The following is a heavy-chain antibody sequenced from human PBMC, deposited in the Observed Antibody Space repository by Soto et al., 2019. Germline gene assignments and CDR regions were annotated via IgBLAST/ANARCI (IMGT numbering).Heavy chain of an antibody. Sequence: DVQLVESGGDLVKPGGSLRLSCAASGFAFSDASMSWVRQAPGKGLEWVGRIKTKSSGGTTDYAAPVKGRFTIARDDSKNTVYLQMDSLKAEDKAVYSCTPLASGHYGYDFWGQGNLVTVSS. V-gene: IGHV3-15*01. CDR2: IKTKSSGGTT. D-gene: IGHD3-3*01. J-gene: IGHJ4*02. CDR3: TPLASGHYGYDF. CDR1: GFAFSDAS.